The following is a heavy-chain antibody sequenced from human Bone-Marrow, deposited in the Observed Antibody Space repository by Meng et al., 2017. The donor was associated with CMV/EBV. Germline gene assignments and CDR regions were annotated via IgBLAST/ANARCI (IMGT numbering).Heavy chain of an antibody. CDR2: ISSSSSYI. D-gene: IGHD6-13*01. CDR1: GFTSSSYS. J-gene: IGHJ6*02. CDR3: ARGGAGTDGMDV. V-gene: IGHV3-21*01. Sequence: GESLKISWAASGFTSSSYSMNWVRQAPGKGLEWVSSISSSSSYIYYADSVKGRFTISRDNAKNSLYLQMNSLRAEDTAVYYCARGGAGTDGMDVWGQGTTVTVSS.